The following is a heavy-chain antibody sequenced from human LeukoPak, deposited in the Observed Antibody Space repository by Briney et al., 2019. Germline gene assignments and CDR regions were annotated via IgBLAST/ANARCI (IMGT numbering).Heavy chain of an antibody. CDR3: AREGRVSGYDFDC. Sequence: GGSLRLSCAASGFTFSSYWMHWVRQAPGKGLVLVSRINSDGSSITYADSVKGRFTISRDNAKNTLYLHMNSLRVEDTAVYYCAREGRVSGYDFDCWGQGTLVTVSS. V-gene: IGHV3-74*03. CDR2: INSDGSSI. D-gene: IGHD5-12*01. J-gene: IGHJ4*02. CDR1: GFTFSSYW.